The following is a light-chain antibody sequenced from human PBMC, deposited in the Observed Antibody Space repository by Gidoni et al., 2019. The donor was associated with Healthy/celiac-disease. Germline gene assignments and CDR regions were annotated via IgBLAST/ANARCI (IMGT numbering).Light chain of an antibody. Sequence: EIVLTQSPATLSLSPGERATLSCRASQSVSSYLAWYQQKPGQAPRLLIYDASNRATGIPARFSGSGSVTDFTLTISSLEPEDFAVYYCQQRSNWLGTFGGGTKVEIK. CDR3: QQRSNWLGT. CDR1: QSVSSY. J-gene: IGKJ4*01. V-gene: IGKV3-11*01. CDR2: DAS.